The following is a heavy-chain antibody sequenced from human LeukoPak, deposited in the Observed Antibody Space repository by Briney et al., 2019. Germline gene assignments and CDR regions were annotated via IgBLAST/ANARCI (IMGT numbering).Heavy chain of an antibody. J-gene: IGHJ3*02. Sequence: PSETLSLTCAVYGESLSNYYWNWIRQTPGKGPEWIGDINASGSSNYNPSLKSRVTVSVDTSKNQFSLKLTSATATDTALYYCARGITATTLAAFDIWGQGTKATVSS. V-gene: IGHV4-34*01. D-gene: IGHD1-20*01. CDR1: GESLSNYY. CDR2: INASGSS. CDR3: ARGITATTLAAFDI.